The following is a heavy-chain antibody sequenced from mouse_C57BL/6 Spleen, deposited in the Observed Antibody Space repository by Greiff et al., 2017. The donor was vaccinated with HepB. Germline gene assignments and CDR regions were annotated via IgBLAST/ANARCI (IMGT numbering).Heavy chain of an antibody. J-gene: IGHJ3*01. CDR1: GYTFTSYG. Sequence: VQLQQSGAELARPGASVKLSCKASGYTFTSYGISWVKQRTGQGLEWIGEIYPRSGNTYYNEKFKSKATLAADKSSSTAYTELRSQTSEDSAVYFCARGLGLGHDVGAYWGQGTLVTVSA. CDR3: ARGLGLGHDVGAY. D-gene: IGHD3-3*01. CDR2: IYPRSGNT. V-gene: IGHV1-81*01.